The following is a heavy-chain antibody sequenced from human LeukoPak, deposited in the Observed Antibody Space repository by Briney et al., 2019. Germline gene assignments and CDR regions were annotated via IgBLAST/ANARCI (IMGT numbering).Heavy chain of an antibody. CDR3: ARAKKSVAGFFDY. CDR1: DDSITTYY. D-gene: IGHD6-19*01. CDR2: IFYSGST. Sequence: PSETLSLTCIVSDDSITTYYWSWVRQPPGKGLEWIGYIFYSGSTNYNPSLKSRVSISIGTSKNQLSLKLSSVTAADTAVYYCARAKKSVAGFFDYWGQGSLVIVSS. V-gene: IGHV4-59*01. J-gene: IGHJ4*02.